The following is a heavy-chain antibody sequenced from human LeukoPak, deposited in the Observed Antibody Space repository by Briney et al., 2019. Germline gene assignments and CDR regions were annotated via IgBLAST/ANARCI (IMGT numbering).Heavy chain of an antibody. Sequence: GASVKVSCKASVYTCTGYYMHWVRQAPGQELGWVGWIHPNSGGTNYAQKFRGRVTINRDKCISTAYMELSRLRSDDTAVYYCARVFRGGGQRDAFDIWGQGTMVTVSS. V-gene: IGHV1-2*02. CDR3: ARVFRGGGQRDAFDI. D-gene: IGHD6-25*01. CDR1: VYTCTGYY. J-gene: IGHJ3*02. CDR2: IHPNSGGT.